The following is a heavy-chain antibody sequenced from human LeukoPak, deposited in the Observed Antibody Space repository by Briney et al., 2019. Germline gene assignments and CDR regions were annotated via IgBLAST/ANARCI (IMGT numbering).Heavy chain of an antibody. D-gene: IGHD4-11*01. J-gene: IGHJ4*02. Sequence: ASVKVSCKASGYTFTGYYIHWVRQAPGQGLEWMGITDPIGGSTNYAQKFQGRVTMTRDTSTSTVYMELSSLRSEDSAVYHCARWTTTYLDYWGQGTPVTVSS. CDR3: ARWTTTYLDY. CDR1: GYTFTGYY. CDR2: TDPIGGST. V-gene: IGHV1-46*01.